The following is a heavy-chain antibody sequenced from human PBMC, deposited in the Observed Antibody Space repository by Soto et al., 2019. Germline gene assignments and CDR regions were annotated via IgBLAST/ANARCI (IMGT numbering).Heavy chain of an antibody. D-gene: IGHD3-22*01. CDR3: ARGGRASSGYHDY. J-gene: IGHJ4*02. CDR1: GFTFSSYA. CDR2: ISGSGGST. V-gene: IGHV3-23*01. Sequence: EVQLLESGGGLVQPGGSLRLSCAASGFTFSSYAMSWVRQAPGKGLEWVSAISGSGGSTYYADSVKGRFTISRDNSKNTLYLQMKSVRAEDTAVYYCARGGRASSGYHDYWGQGTLVTVSS.